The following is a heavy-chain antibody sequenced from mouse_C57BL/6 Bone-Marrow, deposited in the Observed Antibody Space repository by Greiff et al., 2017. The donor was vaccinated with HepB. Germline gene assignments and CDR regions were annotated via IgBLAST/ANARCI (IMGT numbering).Heavy chain of an antibody. D-gene: IGHD1-1*01. Sequence: EVKLQESGAELVRPGASVKLSCTASGFNIKDDYMHWVKQRPEQGLEWIGWIDPENGDTEYASKFQGKATITADTSSNTAYLQLSSLTSEDTAVYYCTTVVSPAYWGQGTLVTVSA. CDR1: GFNIKDDY. J-gene: IGHJ3*01. CDR3: TTVVSPAY. CDR2: IDPENGDT. V-gene: IGHV14-4*01.